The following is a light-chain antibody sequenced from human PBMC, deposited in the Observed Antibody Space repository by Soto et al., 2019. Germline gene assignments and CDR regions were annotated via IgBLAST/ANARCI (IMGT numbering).Light chain of an antibody. CDR2: DTT. J-gene: IGLJ3*02. CDR3: LLSFGGARV. Sequence: AVVTQEPSLTVSPGGTVTLTCGSSTGPVTSGQYPYWFQQKPGQAPRTLIYDTTNRHSWTPARFSGSLLGGKAALTLSGAQPEDEAVFYCLLSFGGARVFGGGTQLT. CDR1: TGPVTSGQY. V-gene: IGLV7-46*01.